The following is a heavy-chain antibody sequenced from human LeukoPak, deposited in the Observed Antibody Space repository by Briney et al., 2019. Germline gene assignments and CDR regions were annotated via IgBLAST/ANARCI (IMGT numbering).Heavy chain of an antibody. CDR2: IYHSGST. CDR3: ASQVPDYYGSGSYYTNDY. Sequence: SETLSLTCTVSGGSISTYYWNWIRQPPGKGLEWIGSIYHSGSTYYNPSLKSRVTMSVDTSKNQFSLKLSSVTAADTAVYYCASQVPDYYGSGSYYTNDYWGQGTLVTVSS. D-gene: IGHD3-10*01. J-gene: IGHJ4*02. V-gene: IGHV4-59*04. CDR1: GGSISTYY.